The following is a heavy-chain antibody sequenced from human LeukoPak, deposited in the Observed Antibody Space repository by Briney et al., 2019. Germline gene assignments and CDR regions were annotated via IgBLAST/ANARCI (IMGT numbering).Heavy chain of an antibody. J-gene: IGHJ4*02. Sequence: PSETLSLTCTVSGGSISSYYWSWIRQPPGKGLEWIGYIYYSGSTNYNPSLKSRVTISVDTSKNQFSLKLNSVTAADTAVYYCARVRTGSYYIDYWGQGTLVTVSS. CDR2: IYYSGST. CDR1: GGSISSYY. V-gene: IGHV4-59*01. D-gene: IGHD1-26*01. CDR3: ARVRTGSYYIDY.